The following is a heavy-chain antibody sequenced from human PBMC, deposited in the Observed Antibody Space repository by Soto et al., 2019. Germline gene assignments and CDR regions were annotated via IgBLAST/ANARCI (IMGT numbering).Heavy chain of an antibody. CDR3: ARGKRDSGSYQALPSHVGDY. CDR1: GYTFTSYY. CDR2: INPSGGST. V-gene: IGHV1-46*01. J-gene: IGHJ4*02. Sequence: QVQLVQSGAEVKKPGASVKVSCKASGYTFTSYYMHWVRQAPGQGLEWMGIINPSGGSTSYAQKCQGRVTMTRDTSTSTVYMELSSLRSEDTAVYYCARGKRDSGSYQALPSHVGDYWGQGTLVTVSS. D-gene: IGHD1-26*01.